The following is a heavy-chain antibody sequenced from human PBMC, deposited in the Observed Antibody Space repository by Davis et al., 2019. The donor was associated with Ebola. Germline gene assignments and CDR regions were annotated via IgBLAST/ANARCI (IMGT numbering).Heavy chain of an antibody. CDR3: ARTLHDEVLDY. D-gene: IGHD1-1*01. Sequence: PGGSLRLSCAASGFTFSNHAMHWVRQAPGKGLEWVAVTSHNERERFYGESVQGRSTNSRDNSENVLYLQMDSLRPDDTAIYFCARTLHDEVLDYWGQGTPVTVSS. J-gene: IGHJ4*02. CDR2: TSHNERER. V-gene: IGHV3-30*04. CDR1: GFTFSNHA.